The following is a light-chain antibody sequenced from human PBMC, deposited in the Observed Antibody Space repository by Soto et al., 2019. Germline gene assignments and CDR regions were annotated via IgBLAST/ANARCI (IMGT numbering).Light chain of an antibody. CDR1: QSIGSTY. V-gene: IGKV3-20*01. CDR2: GAS. Sequence: EIVLTQSPGTLSLSPGERATLSCRASQSIGSTYFAWYQQKPGQAPRLLIYGASNRATGISDRFSGSGSGTDFTLTISRLEPEDSAVFYCEQYDTSPGLTFGGGTKVEIK. J-gene: IGKJ4*01. CDR3: EQYDTSPGLT.